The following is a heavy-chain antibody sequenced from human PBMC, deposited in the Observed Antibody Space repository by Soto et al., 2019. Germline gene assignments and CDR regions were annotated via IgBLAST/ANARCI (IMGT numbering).Heavy chain of an antibody. D-gene: IGHD6-19*01. CDR3: ARYHGRGWHSHGIDV. CDR2: ISGYNGDT. J-gene: IGHJ6*02. Sequence: QVQLVQSGAEVKKPGASVKVSCKASGYTFTINGFSWVRQAPGQGLEWMGWISGYNGDTQYAQQLHGRVTMTTETSTSTAYMALRSLRSDDTAVYYCARYHGRGWHSHGIDVWGQGTTVTGSS. V-gene: IGHV1-18*01. CDR1: GYTFTING.